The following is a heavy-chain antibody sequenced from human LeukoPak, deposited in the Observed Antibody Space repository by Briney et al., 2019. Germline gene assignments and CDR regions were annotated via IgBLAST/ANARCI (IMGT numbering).Heavy chain of an antibody. D-gene: IGHD3-9*01. V-gene: IGHV4-61*03. CDR3: ARRRVLTGSSRGDAFDI. CDR1: GGSINNSTYY. CDR2: SYYSGST. Sequence: KPSETLSLTCTVSGGSINNSTYYWNWIRQPPGKGLEWIGYSYYSGSTKYNPSFTSRVTISIDTSKKHFSLKLNSVTAADTAVYYCARRRVLTGSSRGDAFDIWGQGTVVTVSS. J-gene: IGHJ3*02.